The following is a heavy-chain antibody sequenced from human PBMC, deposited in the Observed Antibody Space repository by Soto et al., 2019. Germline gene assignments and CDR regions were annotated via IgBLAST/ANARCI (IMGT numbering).Heavy chain of an antibody. Sequence: PSQTLRLPWTVSWGTSIDLGGRRIMQPPGKGLEWIGYIYYSGSTNYNPSLKSRVTISVDTSKNQFSLKLSSVTAADTAVYYCARLAKGSYYFDYWGQGTLVTVSS. CDR1: WGTSIDLG. CDR3: ARLAKGSYYFDY. CDR2: IYYSGST. J-gene: IGHJ4*02. V-gene: IGHV4-59*08.